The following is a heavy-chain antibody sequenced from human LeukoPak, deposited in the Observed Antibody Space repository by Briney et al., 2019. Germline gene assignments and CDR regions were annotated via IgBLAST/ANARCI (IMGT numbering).Heavy chain of an antibody. J-gene: IGHJ4*02. D-gene: IGHD5-12*01. CDR3: ARRGGTVVGDTGYHYWYFDN. Sequence: SETLSLTCTVSGGSISSYYWSWVRQFPGKGLEWIGYISDSGSTNYSPSLESRVTIPVDTSKNKFFLILSSVTAADTAVYYCARRGGTVVGDTGYHYWYFDNWGQGTPVTVSS. CDR2: ISDSGST. V-gene: IGHV4-59*08. CDR1: GGSISSYY.